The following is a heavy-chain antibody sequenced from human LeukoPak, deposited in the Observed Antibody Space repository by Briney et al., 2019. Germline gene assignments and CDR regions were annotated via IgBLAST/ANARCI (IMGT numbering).Heavy chain of an antibody. D-gene: IGHD3-22*01. CDR2: MYYRGST. J-gene: IGHJ4*02. CDR3: ARSLYYDSSGYFDY. Sequence: SETLSLTCTVSGGSISSYYWSWIRQPPGKGLEWIGYMYYRGSTNYNPSLKSRVTISIDASKNQISLKLSSVTAADTALYYCARSLYYDSSGYFDYWGQGVLVTVSS. V-gene: IGHV4-59*08. CDR1: GGSISSYY.